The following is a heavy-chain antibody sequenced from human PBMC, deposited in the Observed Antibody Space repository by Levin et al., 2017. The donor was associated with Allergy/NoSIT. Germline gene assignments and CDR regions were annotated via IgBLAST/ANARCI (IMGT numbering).Heavy chain of an antibody. CDR2: IYHSGTT. D-gene: IGHD2-15*01. V-gene: IGHV4-39*01. CDR3: ARSGGTDLDWFDP. Sequence: PSETLSLTCTVSGGSISNSGHYWGWIRQPPGKGLEWIGSIYHSGTTYYNASLKSRVTISVDTSKNQFSLKLRSVTAADTAMYYCARSGGTDLDWFDPWGQGTLITVSS. J-gene: IGHJ5*02. CDR1: GGSISNSGHY.